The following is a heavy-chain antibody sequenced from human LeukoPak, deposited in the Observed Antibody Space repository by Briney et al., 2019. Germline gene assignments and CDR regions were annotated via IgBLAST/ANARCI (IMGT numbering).Heavy chain of an antibody. D-gene: IGHD3-22*01. CDR1: GYTFNGYY. V-gene: IGHV1-2*02. CDR3: ARAGVWDYSDSSGYHNAAFDI. Sequence: ASVKVSCKSSGYTFNGYYMHWVRQAPGQGLEWMGWINPNNGGTKYAQNFQGRVTVTRDTSISTAYMDLSRLRSDDTAVYYCARAGVWDYSDSSGYHNAAFDIWGQGTMVTVSS. J-gene: IGHJ3*02. CDR2: INPNNGGT.